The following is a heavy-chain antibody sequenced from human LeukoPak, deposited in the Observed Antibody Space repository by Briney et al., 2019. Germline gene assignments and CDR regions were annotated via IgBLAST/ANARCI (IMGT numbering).Heavy chain of an antibody. D-gene: IGHD6-19*01. J-gene: IGHJ6*03. V-gene: IGHV1-2*02. CDR2: INPNSGGT. CDR3: ARDSSGWYTYYYYMDV. Sequence: ASVKVSCNSSGYTITNNWMHWVRHAPGQGLEWMGCINPNSGGTNYAQKFQGRVTMTRDTSISTAYMELSRLRSDDTAVYYCARDSSGWYTYYYYMDVWGKGTTVTVSS. CDR1: GYTITNNW.